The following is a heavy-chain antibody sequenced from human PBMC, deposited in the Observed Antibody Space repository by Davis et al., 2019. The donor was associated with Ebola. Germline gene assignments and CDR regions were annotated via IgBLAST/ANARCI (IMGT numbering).Heavy chain of an antibody. V-gene: IGHV3-7*03. CDR1: GFTFSSYW. CDR3: ARVWYYYDSSGYYYVWDYYGMDV. Sequence: GGSLRLSCAASGFTFSSYWMSWVRQAPGKGLEWVANIKQDGSEKYYVDSVKGRFTISRDNAKNSLYLQMNSLRAEDTAVYYCARVWYYYDSSGYYYVWDYYGMDVWGQGTTVTVSS. D-gene: IGHD3-22*01. CDR2: IKQDGSEK. J-gene: IGHJ6*02.